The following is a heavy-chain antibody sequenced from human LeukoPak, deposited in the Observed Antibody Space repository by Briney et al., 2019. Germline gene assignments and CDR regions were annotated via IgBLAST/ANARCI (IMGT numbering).Heavy chain of an antibody. V-gene: IGHV5-51*01. J-gene: IGHJ4*02. D-gene: IGHD6-19*01. CDR3: ARAYSSGWTFDY. CDR2: IYPSDSDT. CDR1: GYRFIRYW. Sequence: HGESLKISCKGTGYRFIRYWIGWLRQMPGKGLEWMGIIYPSDSDTRYSPSFQGQVSISADKSISTAYLSSDGLPDWEPRMYDVARAYSSGWTFDYWGQGTLVTVSS.